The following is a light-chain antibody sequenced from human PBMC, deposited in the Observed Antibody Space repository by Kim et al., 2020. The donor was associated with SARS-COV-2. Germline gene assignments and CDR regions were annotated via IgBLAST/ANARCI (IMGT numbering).Light chain of an antibody. V-gene: IGLV3-19*01. J-gene: IGLJ1*01. CDR3: NSRDSSDNHYV. CDR1: SIRSYY. Sequence: ALVQTVRITCQSDSIRSYYANWYQQKPGQAPVLVIYGKTNRPSGIPDRFSGSNSGNTASLTITGAQAEDEADYYCNSRDSSDNHYVFGTGTQLTVL. CDR2: GKT.